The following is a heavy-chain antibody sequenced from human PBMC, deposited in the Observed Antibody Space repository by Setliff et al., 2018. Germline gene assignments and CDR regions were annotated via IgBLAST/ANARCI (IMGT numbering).Heavy chain of an antibody. CDR1: GGTFSDYH. V-gene: IGHV4-34*01. Sequence: SETLSLTCAAYGGTFSDYHWTWIRQSPEKGLEWIGEINHRGSTNYNPSLKSRVTISIDTSKDQFPLKLISMTAADTAVYYCARGRNIAARLLGSWGQGTLVTVSS. D-gene: IGHD6-6*01. CDR2: INHRGST. CDR3: ARGRNIAARLLGS. J-gene: IGHJ4*02.